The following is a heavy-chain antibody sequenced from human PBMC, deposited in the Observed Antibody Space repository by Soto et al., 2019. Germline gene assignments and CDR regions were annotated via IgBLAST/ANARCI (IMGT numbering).Heavy chain of an antibody. CDR3: ASSSIAAARTPSDY. CDR2: ISYDGSNK. Sequence: PVGSLRLSCAASGFTFSSYAMHWVRQAPGKGLEWVAVISYDGSNKYYADSVKGRFTISRDNSKNTLYLQMNSLRAEDTAVYYCASSSIAAARTPSDYWGQGTLVTVSS. J-gene: IGHJ4*02. CDR1: GFTFSSYA. V-gene: IGHV3-30-3*01. D-gene: IGHD6-13*01.